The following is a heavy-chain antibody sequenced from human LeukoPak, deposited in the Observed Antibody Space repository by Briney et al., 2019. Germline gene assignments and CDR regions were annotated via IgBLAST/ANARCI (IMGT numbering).Heavy chain of an antibody. Sequence: ASETLSLTCTVSGVSISSYHWSWIRQPPGKGLEWIRDLFNSGGTSYNASLKSRVTISVDTSKNQFSLKLSSVTAADTAVYYCARLIVIGPTYYYYGMDVWGQGTTVTVSS. D-gene: IGHD3-16*02. CDR2: LFNSGGT. CDR1: GVSISSYH. V-gene: IGHV4-59*08. J-gene: IGHJ6*02. CDR3: ARLIVIGPTYYYYGMDV.